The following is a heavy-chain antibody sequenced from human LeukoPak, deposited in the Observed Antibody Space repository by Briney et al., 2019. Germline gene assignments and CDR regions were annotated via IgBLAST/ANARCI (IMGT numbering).Heavy chain of an antibody. J-gene: IGHJ4*02. V-gene: IGHV3-23*01. CDR1: GFSFSSNV. CDR2: IPASGGST. CDR3: AKESSGGWYFDY. Sequence: GGSLRLSCAASGFSFSSNVMIWVRQAPGKGLEWVSSIPASGGSTYYADSVKGRFTISRDNSKNSLYLQMNSLRAEDTAVYCCAKESSGGWYFDYWGQGTLVTVSS. D-gene: IGHD6-19*01.